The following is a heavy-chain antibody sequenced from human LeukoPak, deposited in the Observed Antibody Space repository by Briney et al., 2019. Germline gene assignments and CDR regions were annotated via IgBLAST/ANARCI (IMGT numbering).Heavy chain of an antibody. D-gene: IGHD5-24*01. CDR2: ISGSGSDT. Sequence: GGSLRLSCAASGFTFSSYSMNWVRQAPGKGLEWVSGISGSGSDTYHADSVKGRFTISRDNSKNTLHLQMNSLRAEDTAVYYCAKHPRDGYNYRGYFDYWGQGTLVTVSS. V-gene: IGHV3-23*01. J-gene: IGHJ4*02. CDR1: GFTFSSYS. CDR3: AKHPRDGYNYRGYFDY.